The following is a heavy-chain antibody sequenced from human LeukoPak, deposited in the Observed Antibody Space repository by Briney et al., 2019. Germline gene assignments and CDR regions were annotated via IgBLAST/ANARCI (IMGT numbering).Heavy chain of an antibody. J-gene: IGHJ4*02. Sequence: PSETLSLTCTVSGGSISSSSYYWGWIRQPPGKGLEWIGYIYTSGSTNYNPSLKSRVTISVDTSKNQFSLKLSSVTAADTAVYYCARGVSYYYDSSGLFDYWGQGTLVTVSS. CDR2: IYTSGST. CDR1: GGSISSSSYY. V-gene: IGHV4-61*05. CDR3: ARGVSYYYDSSGLFDY. D-gene: IGHD3-22*01.